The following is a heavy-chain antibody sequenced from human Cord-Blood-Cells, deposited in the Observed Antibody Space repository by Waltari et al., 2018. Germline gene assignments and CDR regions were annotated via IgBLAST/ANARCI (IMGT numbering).Heavy chain of an antibody. V-gene: IGHV3-9*03. CDR3: AKDIRRFGEQWLALDY. CDR1: GFTFDDYA. Sequence: EVQLVESGGGLVQPGRSLRLSCAASGFTFDDYAMHWVRQDPGKGLEWVSGISWNSGSIGYADSVKGRFTISRDNAKNSLYLQMNSLRAEDMALYYCAKDIRRFGEQWLALDYWGQGTLVTVSS. D-gene: IGHD6-19*01. J-gene: IGHJ4*02. CDR2: ISWNSGSI.